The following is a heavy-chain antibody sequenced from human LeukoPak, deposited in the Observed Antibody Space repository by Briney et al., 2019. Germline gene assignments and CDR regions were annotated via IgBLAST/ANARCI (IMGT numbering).Heavy chain of an antibody. CDR1: GFTFSSYA. V-gene: IGHV3-21*01. CDR3: ARAQGAYYYDSSGYQIDY. J-gene: IGHJ4*02. CDR2: ISSSSSYI. Sequence: PGGSLRLSCAASGFTFSSYAMSWVRQAPGKGLEWVSSISSSSSYIYYADSVKGRFTISRDNAKNSLYLQMNSLRAEDTAVYYCARAQGAYYYDSSGYQIDYWGQGTLVTVSS. D-gene: IGHD3-22*01.